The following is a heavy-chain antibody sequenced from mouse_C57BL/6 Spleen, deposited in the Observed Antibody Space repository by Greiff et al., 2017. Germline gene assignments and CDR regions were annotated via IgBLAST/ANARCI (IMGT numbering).Heavy chain of an antibody. CDR2: INYYGSST. J-gene: IGHJ2*01. D-gene: IGHD2-10*01. CDR1: GFTFSDFY. V-gene: IGHV5-16*01. Sequence: EVQVVESEGGLVQPGSSMKLSCTASGFTFSDFYMAWVRQVPEKGLEWVANINYYGSSTYYLDSLKSRFIISRDNAKNILYLQMSSLKSEDTATYYCARASILLYLDYWGKGTTLTVSS. CDR3: ARASILLYLDY.